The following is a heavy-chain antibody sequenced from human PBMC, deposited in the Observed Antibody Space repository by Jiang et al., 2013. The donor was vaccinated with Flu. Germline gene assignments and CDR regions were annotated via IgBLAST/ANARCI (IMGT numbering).Heavy chain of an antibody. Sequence: LEWLALIYWDDDKRYSPSLKSRLTITKDTSKNQVVLTMTNMDPVDTATYYCAHSTRDGYNPGYWGQGTLVTVSS. CDR3: AHSTRDGYNPGY. CDR2: IYWDDDK. D-gene: IGHD5-24*01. J-gene: IGHJ4*02. V-gene: IGHV2-5*02.